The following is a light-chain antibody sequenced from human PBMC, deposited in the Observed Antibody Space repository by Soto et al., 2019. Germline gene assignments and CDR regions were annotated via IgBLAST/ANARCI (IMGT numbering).Light chain of an antibody. Sequence: DIQLTQSPSYLAASVCDTVNSTSRASQSISSWLAWYQQKPGKAPKLMVFAAYSLQSGVPSRFSGSGSGTDFTLTISSLQPEDFATYYCQQSYSPPPTFGRGTKVDIK. V-gene: IGKV1-39*01. CDR2: AAY. CDR3: QQSYSPPPT. CDR1: QSISSW. J-gene: IGKJ4*02.